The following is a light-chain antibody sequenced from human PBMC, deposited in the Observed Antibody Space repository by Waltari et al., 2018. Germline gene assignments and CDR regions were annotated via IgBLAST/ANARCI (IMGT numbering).Light chain of an antibody. J-gene: IGKJ1*01. Sequence: EIVLTQSPGTLSLSPGESATLPCRASQSVSRNYLAWYQQKPGQAPRLLIYGTSSRATGIPDRFSGSGSGTDFTLTISRLEPEDFAVYYCHHFGSPPPWTFGQGTKVEIK. CDR3: HHFGSPPPWT. V-gene: IGKV3-20*01. CDR1: QSVSRNY. CDR2: GTS.